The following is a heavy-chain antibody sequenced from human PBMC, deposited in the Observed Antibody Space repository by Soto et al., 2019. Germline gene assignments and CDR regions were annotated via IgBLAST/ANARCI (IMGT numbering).Heavy chain of an antibody. D-gene: IGHD2-15*01. CDR2: INPNSGGT. V-gene: IGHV1-2*04. CDR1: GYTCTGYY. J-gene: IGHJ3*02. Sequence: QVQLVQSGAEVKKPGASVKVSCKASGYTCTGYYMHWVRQAPGQGLEWMGWINPNSGGTNYAQKFQGWVTMTRDTSISTAYMELSRLRSDDTAVYYCARERYCCGGSCYSDAFDIWGQGTMVTVSS. CDR3: ARERYCCGGSCYSDAFDI.